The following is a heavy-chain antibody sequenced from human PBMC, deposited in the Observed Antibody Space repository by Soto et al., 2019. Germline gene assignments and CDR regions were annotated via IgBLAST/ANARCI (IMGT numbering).Heavy chain of an antibody. CDR2: ISGSGGST. J-gene: IGHJ1*01. Sequence: PGGSLRLSCAASRFTFSSYAMSWVRQAPGKGLEWVSAISGSGGSTYYADSVKGRFTISRDNSKNTLYLQMNSLRAEDTAVYYCAKDRSIAEYFQHWGQGTLVTVSS. CDR1: RFTFSSYA. V-gene: IGHV3-23*01. D-gene: IGHD6-6*01. CDR3: AKDRSIAEYFQH.